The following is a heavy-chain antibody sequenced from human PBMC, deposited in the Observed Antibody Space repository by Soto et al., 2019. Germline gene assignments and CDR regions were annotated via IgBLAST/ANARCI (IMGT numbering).Heavy chain of an antibody. CDR3: ARQIFAADY. D-gene: IGHD3-9*01. CDR1: GGTFDHAA. CDR2: INPMFNST. J-gene: IGHJ4*02. V-gene: IGHV1-69*01. Sequence: QVQLVQSGAEVKKPGSSVKVSCEAPGGTFDHAAITWVRQAPGQGLEWMGGINPMFNSTHYAQKFQGRVTITADAATSTAFMELRRLRSADTAVYYGARQIFAADYWGQGTLLIVSS.